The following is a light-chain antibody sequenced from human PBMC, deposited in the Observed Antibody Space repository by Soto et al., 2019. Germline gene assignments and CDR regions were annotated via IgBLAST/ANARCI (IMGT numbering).Light chain of an antibody. V-gene: IGKV3-20*01. CDR2: GAS. J-gene: IGKJ1*01. CDR1: QSVSNNY. Sequence: EIVLTQSPCTLSLSPGERATLSCRASQSVSNNYLAWYQQKPGQAPRLLIYGASNRATGIPDRFSGSGSGTDFTLTISRLEPEDFAVYYCQQYINWPRTFGQGTKVDIK. CDR3: QQYINWPRT.